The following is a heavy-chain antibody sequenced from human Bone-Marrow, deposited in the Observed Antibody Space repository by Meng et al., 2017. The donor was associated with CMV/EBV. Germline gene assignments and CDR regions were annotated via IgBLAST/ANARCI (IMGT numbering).Heavy chain of an antibody. CDR1: GFTFSNHN. Sequence: GGSLRLSCAASGFTFSNHNMNWVRQAPGKGLEWVSSISSSSSYIYYADSVKGRFTISRDNAKNSLYLQMNSLRAEDTAVYYCARDRDSTGDFFYYFDYWGQGALVTVSS. V-gene: IGHV3-21*01. D-gene: IGHD3-22*01. CDR3: ARDRDSTGDFFYYFDY. J-gene: IGHJ4*02. CDR2: ISSSSSYI.